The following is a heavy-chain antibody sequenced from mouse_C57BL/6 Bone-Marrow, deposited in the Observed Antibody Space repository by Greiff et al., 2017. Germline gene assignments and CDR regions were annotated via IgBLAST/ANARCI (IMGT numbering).Heavy chain of an antibody. CDR2: IYPRSGNT. J-gene: IGHJ4*01. V-gene: IGHV1-81*01. D-gene: IGHD1-1*01. CDR1: GYTFTSYG. CDR3: ARSGAITAVVHYNAMDY. Sequence: VQLQQSGAELARPGASVKLSCKASGYTFTSYGISWVKQRPGQGLEWIGEIYPRSGNTYYNEKFKGKATLTADKSSSTAYMQLRSLTSEDSAVYFCARSGAITAVVHYNAMDYWGQGTSVTVSS.